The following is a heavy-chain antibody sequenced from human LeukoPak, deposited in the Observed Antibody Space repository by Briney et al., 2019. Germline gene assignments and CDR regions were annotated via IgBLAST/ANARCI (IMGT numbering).Heavy chain of an antibody. D-gene: IGHD3-10*01. V-gene: IGHV3-9*01. CDR3: AKDMKYYYGSGSHGMDV. Sequence: PGGSLRLSCAASGFTFDDYTMHWVRHAPGKGLEWVSGISWRSGSIDYADSVKGRFTISRDNAKNSLYLQMNSLRAEDTALYYCAKDMKYYYGSGSHGMDVWGQGTTVTVSS. CDR2: ISWRSGSI. CDR1: GFTFDDYT. J-gene: IGHJ6*02.